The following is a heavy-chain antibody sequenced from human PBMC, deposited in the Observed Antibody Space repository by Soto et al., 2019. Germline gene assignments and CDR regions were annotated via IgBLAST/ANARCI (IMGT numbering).Heavy chain of an antibody. CDR3: ARGYPSGDFCFTAFDN. D-gene: IGHD4-17*01. CDR2: IIPKFGTA. Sequence: QVHLVQSGAEVKKPGSSVKVSCKTSGGTFSRYAISWVRQAPGQGLEWMGGIIPKFGTAKYAKRFQDKVTFTEDESTSTAYMELSSVKFEDTSMYFCARGYPSGDFCFTAFDNWGQGTLVAVSA. V-gene: IGHV1-69*01. CDR1: GGTFSRYA. J-gene: IGHJ4*02.